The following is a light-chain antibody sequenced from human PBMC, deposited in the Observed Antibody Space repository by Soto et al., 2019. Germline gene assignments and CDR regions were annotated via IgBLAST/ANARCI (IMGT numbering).Light chain of an antibody. V-gene: IGKV4-1*01. CDR3: QQYYASPLT. Sequence: DIVMTQSPDSLAVSLGERATINCKSSQSVLYRSTNTNYLAWYQQKAGQPPKLLISWASNREIGVPDRFSGSGSVTDFTLTISSLQADDVAVYYCQQYYASPLTFGQGTKREIK. J-gene: IGKJ2*01. CDR2: WAS. CDR1: QSVLYRSTNTNY.